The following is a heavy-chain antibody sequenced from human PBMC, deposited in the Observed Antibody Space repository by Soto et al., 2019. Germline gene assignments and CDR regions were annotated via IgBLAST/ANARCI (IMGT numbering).Heavy chain of an antibody. D-gene: IGHD5-18*01. CDR1: GFTFSSYG. CDR3: AKPSMDTAMSYYFDY. J-gene: IGHJ4*02. Sequence: PGGSLRLSCAASGFTFSSYGMHWVRQAPGKGLEWVAVIPYDGSNKYYADSVKGRFTISRDNSKNTLYLQMNSLRAEDTAVYHCAKPSMDTAMSYYFDYWGQGTLVTVSS. V-gene: IGHV3-30*18. CDR2: IPYDGSNK.